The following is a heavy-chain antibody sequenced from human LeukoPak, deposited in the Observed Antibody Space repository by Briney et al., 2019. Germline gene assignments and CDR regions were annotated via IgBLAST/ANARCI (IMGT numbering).Heavy chain of an antibody. V-gene: IGHV1-2*06. Sequence: ASVKVSCKASGYTFNGYYMHWVRQAPGQGLEWMGRINPNSGGTNYAQKFQGRVTMTRDTSISTAYMELSRLRSDDTAVYYCARAIPLPNYYDSSGYYGRWGQGTLVTVSS. CDR3: ARAIPLPNYYDSSGYYGR. CDR1: GYTFNGYY. CDR2: INPNSGGT. D-gene: IGHD3-22*01. J-gene: IGHJ4*02.